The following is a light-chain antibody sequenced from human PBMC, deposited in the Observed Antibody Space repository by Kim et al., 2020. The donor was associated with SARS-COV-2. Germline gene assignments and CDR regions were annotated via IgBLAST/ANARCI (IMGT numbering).Light chain of an antibody. J-gene: IGLJ2*01. V-gene: IGLV1-40*01. Sequence: QSVLTQPPSVSGAPGQRVTIACTGSGSNIGAGYDVHWYRQVPGTAPKLLIYGNNNRPSGVPDRFSGSKSGTSASLAITGLQAEDEADYYCQSYDSILSAVIFGGGTQLTVL. CDR2: GNN. CDR3: QSYDSILSAVI. CDR1: GSNIGAGYD.